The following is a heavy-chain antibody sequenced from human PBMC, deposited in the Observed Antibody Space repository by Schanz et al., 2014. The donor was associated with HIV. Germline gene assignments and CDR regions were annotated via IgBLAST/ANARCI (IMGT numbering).Heavy chain of an antibody. J-gene: IGHJ6*02. Sequence: QVQLVESGGGVVQPGRSLRLSCAASGFTFSSYAMHWVRQAPGKGLEWVAVIWYDGSKKYYADSVKGRFTISRDNSKNTLYLQMNSLRAEDTAMYYCARDDCSGGSCYSNYYYGMDVWGQGTTVTVSS. D-gene: IGHD2-15*01. CDR3: ARDDCSGGSCYSNYYYGMDV. V-gene: IGHV3-33*08. CDR1: GFTFSSYA. CDR2: IWYDGSKK.